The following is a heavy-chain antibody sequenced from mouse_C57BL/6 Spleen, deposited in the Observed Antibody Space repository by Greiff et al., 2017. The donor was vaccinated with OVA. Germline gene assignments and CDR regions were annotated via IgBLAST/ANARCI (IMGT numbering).Heavy chain of an antibody. J-gene: IGHJ1*03. D-gene: IGHD1-1*01. CDR1: GYSFTSYY. CDR2: IYPGSGNT. CDR3: ARGAYYGSSPHWYFDV. V-gene: IGHV1-66*01. Sequence: VQGVESGPELVKPGASVKISCKASGYSFTSYYIHWVKQRPGQGLEWIGWIYPGSGNTKYNEKFKGKATLTADTSSSTAYMQLSSLTSEDSAVYYCARGAYYGSSPHWYFDVWGTGTTVTVSS.